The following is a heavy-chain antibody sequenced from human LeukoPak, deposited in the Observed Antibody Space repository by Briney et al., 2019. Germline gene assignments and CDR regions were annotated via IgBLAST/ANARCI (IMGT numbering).Heavy chain of an antibody. Sequence: GGSLRLSCAASGFTFSSYAMSWVRQAPGKGLEWVSAVSGSGGSTYYADSVKGRFTISRDNSKNTLYLQMNSLRAEDTAVYYCAKDHRGRTGDHHFDYWGQGTLVTVSS. CDR3: AKDHRGRTGDHHFDY. J-gene: IGHJ4*02. CDR1: GFTFSSYA. D-gene: IGHD2-21*02. CDR2: VSGSGGST. V-gene: IGHV3-23*01.